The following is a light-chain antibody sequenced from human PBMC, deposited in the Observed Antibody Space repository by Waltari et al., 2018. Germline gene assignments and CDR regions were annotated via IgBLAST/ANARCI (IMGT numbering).Light chain of an antibody. Sequence: EIVLTQSQGTLSLSPGERATLSCRAGQGVRSAYLARYQQNPGQPPRLLIFGASSRATGIPDRFTGSGSGTDFTLTISRLEPEDFAVYYCQQYYSSPITFGQGTRLEIK. V-gene: IGKV3-20*01. CDR3: QQYYSSPIT. CDR1: QGVRSAY. J-gene: IGKJ5*01. CDR2: GAS.